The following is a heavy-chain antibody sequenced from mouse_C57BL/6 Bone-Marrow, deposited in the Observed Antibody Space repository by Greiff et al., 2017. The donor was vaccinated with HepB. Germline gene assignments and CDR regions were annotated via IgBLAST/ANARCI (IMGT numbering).Heavy chain of an antibody. D-gene: IGHD2-1*01. V-gene: IGHV3-6*01. J-gene: IGHJ1*03. Sequence: EVQLQESGPGLVKPSQSLSLTCSVTGYSITSGYYWNWIRQFPGNKLEWMGYISYDGSKNYNPSLKNRISITRDTSKNQFFLKLNSVTTEDTATYYCARVYGNYGYFDVWGTGTTVTVSS. CDR3: ARVYGNYGYFDV. CDR1: GYSITSGYY. CDR2: ISYDGSK.